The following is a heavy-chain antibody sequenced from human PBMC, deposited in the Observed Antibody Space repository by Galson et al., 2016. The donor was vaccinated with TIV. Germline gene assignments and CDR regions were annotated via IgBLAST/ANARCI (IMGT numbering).Heavy chain of an antibody. J-gene: IGHJ4*02. CDR2: LYYSGNT. Sequence: SETLSLTCTVSGGSVSSASYYWSWIRQPPGRGLEWIGYLYYSGNTHYNPSLKSRVAMSVDTYKNQFSLRLNSVTAAVTAVYYCARERYWNGGSDYWGRGTLVTVSS. CDR1: GGSVSSASYY. CDR3: ARERYWNGGSDY. V-gene: IGHV4-61*01. D-gene: IGHD1-1*01.